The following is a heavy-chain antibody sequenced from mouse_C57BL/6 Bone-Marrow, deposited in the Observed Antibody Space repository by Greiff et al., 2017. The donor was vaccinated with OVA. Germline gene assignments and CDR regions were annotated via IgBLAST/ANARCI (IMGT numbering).Heavy chain of an antibody. V-gene: IGHV1-81*01. J-gene: IGHJ1*03. CDR1: GYTFTSYG. D-gene: IGHD1-1*01. CDR3: AKGSGSTYWYFDV. Sequence: QVQLQQSGAELARPGASVKLSCKASGYTFTSYGISWVKQRTGQGLEWIGEIYPRSGNTYYNEKFKGKATLIADKSSSTAYMELRSLTSEDSAVYFCAKGSGSTYWYFDVWGTGTTVTVSS. CDR2: IYPRSGNT.